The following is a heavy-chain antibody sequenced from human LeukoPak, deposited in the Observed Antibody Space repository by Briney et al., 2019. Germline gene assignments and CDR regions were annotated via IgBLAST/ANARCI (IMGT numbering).Heavy chain of an antibody. Sequence: ASVKVSCKASGYTFTGYYMHWVRQAPGQGLEWMGWINPNSGGTKYAQKFQGRVTMTRDTSISTAYMELGRLRSDDTAVYYCARSFNFYPGMDVWGQGTTVTVSS. J-gene: IGHJ6*02. CDR1: GYTFTGYY. CDR3: ARSFNFYPGMDV. V-gene: IGHV1-2*02. D-gene: IGHD3-10*01. CDR2: INPNSGGT.